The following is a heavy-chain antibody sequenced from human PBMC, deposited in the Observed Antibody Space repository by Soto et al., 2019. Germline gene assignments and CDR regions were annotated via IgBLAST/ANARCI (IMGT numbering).Heavy chain of an antibody. CDR2: IYYSGNT. Sequence: SETLSLTCTVSGGSISSSSYYWGWIRQSPGKGLEWIGTIYYSGNTYYNPSLKSRVTISVDPSKKQFSLKLSSVTAADTAVYYCAAIYCGGNCYAGYFDCWGQGTLVTVSS. D-gene: IGHD2-21*02. CDR1: GGSISSSSYY. CDR3: AAIYCGGNCYAGYFDC. J-gene: IGHJ4*02. V-gene: IGHV4-39*01.